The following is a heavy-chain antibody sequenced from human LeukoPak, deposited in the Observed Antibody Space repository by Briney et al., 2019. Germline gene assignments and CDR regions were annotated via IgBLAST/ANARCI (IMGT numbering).Heavy chain of an antibody. CDR1: GYTFTGYY. Sequence: GASVKVSCKASGYTFTGYYMHWVRQAPGQGLEWMGWINPNSGGTNYAQKFQGRVTMTRDTSISTAYMELSRLRSDDTAVYYCARSLVYCTNGVRYSDYWGQGTLVTVSS. D-gene: IGHD2-8*01. CDR2: INPNSGGT. V-gene: IGHV1-2*02. J-gene: IGHJ4*02. CDR3: ARSLVYCTNGVRYSDY.